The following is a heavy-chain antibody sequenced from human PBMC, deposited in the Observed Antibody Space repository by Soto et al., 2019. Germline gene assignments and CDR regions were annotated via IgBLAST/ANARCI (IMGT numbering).Heavy chain of an antibody. CDR2: ISYGGSNK. D-gene: IGHD3-10*01. CDR1: GFTFSSYG. Sequence: QVQLVESGGGVVQPGRSLRLSCAASGFTFSSYGMHWVRQAPGKGLEWVAVISYGGSNKYYADSVKGRFTISRDNSKNTLNLQMNSLRAEDTAVYYCAKGGELWCVELNDGRVGFDYWGQGTLVTVSS. CDR3: AKGGELWCVELNDGRVGFDY. V-gene: IGHV3-30*18. J-gene: IGHJ4*02.